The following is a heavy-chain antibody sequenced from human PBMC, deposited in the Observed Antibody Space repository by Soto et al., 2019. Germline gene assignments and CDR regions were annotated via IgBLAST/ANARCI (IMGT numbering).Heavy chain of an antibody. D-gene: IGHD4-17*01. J-gene: IGHJ6*02. V-gene: IGHV5-10-1*01. CDR3: ARLPTVVNRYLGEVSYYGMDV. Sequence: PGGSLKIPCKGSGYSLNSYWISWVRPMPGKGLERMGRIDPSDSYNNYSPSFQGHVTISADKAISTAYLQWSSLKSADTAMSYCARLPTVVNRYLGEVSYYGMDVWGQGTTVTVSS. CDR2: IDPSDSYN. CDR1: GYSLNSYW.